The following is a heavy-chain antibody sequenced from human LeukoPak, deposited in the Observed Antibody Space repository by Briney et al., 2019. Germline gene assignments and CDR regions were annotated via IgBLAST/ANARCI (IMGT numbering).Heavy chain of an antibody. D-gene: IGHD5-18*01. CDR3: ARDGDTYGYYYYGLDV. CDR2: INPNSGGT. Sequence: ASVKVSCQASGSPFTGYYMHWVRQAPGQGLEWMGWINPNSGGTKYAQTFKGRVTMTRDTSISTAYMELSSLRSDDTAVYYCARDGDTYGYYYYGLDVWGQGTTVTVSS. J-gene: IGHJ6*02. V-gene: IGHV1-2*02. CDR1: GSPFTGYY.